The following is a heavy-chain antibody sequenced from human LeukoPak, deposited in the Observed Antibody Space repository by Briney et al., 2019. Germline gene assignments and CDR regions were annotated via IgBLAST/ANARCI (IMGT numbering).Heavy chain of an antibody. D-gene: IGHD3-3*01. Sequence: PSETLSLTCTVSGGSVNSYYWSWIRQPPGKGLEWLGYIDYSGNTNYSPSLQSRLTISVDTSKNQFSLKLSSVTAADTAVYYCARDSEVTIFGVVTRYFDYWGQGTLVTGSS. CDR3: ARDSEVTIFGVVTRYFDY. CDR2: IDYSGNT. V-gene: IGHV4-59*02. J-gene: IGHJ4*02. CDR1: GGSVNSYY.